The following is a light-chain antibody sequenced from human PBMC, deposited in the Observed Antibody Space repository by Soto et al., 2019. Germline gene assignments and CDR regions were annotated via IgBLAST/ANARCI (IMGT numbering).Light chain of an antibody. J-gene: IGLJ3*02. CDR1: SSNIGNNY. V-gene: IGLV1-51*02. CDR3: GTWDTSLSAEV. Sequence: QSVLTQPPSVSAAPGQKVTISCSGSSSNIGNNYVSWYQQLPGTAPKLLIYENNKRPSGIPDRFSGSKSGTSATLDITGLQTGDEADYYCGTWDTSLSAEVFGGGTQLTVL. CDR2: ENN.